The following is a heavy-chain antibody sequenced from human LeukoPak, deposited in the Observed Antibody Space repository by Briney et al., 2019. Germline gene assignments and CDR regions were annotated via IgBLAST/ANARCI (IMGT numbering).Heavy chain of an antibody. Sequence: GGSLRLSCVGSGLTFSDAWMSWVRQAPGKGLEWVARVKSRAVGGTADYAAPVKGRFTISRDDSKSTLYLQMSSLRTEDTALYYCTAPSCTRTACYASDFWGQGTLVTVSS. CDR3: TAPSCTRTACYASDF. V-gene: IGHV3-15*01. D-gene: IGHD2-2*01. J-gene: IGHJ4*02. CDR1: GLTFSDAW. CDR2: VKSRAVGGTA.